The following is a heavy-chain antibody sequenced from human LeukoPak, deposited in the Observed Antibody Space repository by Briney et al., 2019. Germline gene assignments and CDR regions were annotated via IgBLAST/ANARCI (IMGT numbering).Heavy chain of an antibody. D-gene: IGHD2-2*01. Sequence: GASVKVSCKASGYTLTGYYMHWLRQAPGQGLEWMGWIYPNIGGTKYAQKFQGRVTMTRDTSISTVYMELRGLRSDDTAVYYCARDFVVVPDPMSYYYYYGMDVWGQGTTVTVSS. J-gene: IGHJ6*02. CDR3: ARDFVVVPDPMSYYYYYGMDV. V-gene: IGHV1-2*02. CDR2: IYPNIGGT. CDR1: GYTLTGYY.